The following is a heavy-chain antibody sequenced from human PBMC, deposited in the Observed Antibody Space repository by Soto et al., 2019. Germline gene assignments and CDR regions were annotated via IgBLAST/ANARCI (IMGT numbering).Heavy chain of an antibody. Sequence: QVQLVQSGAEEKKPGASVKVSCKASGYTFSSYAMHWVRQAPGQGVEWMGWINAGKGNTKYSQKFQGRDTITRDTSASTAYMELSSLRSEDTAVYYCARGGPPIDYWGQGTLVTVSS. CDR1: GYTFSSYA. V-gene: IGHV1-3*05. J-gene: IGHJ4*02. CDR3: ARGGPPIDY. CDR2: INAGKGNT. D-gene: IGHD3-10*01.